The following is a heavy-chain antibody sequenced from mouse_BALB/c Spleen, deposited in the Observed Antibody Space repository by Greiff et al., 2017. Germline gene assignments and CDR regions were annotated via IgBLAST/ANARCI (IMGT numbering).Heavy chain of an antibody. J-gene: IGHJ4*01. CDR1: GFNIKDTY. Sequence: EVHLVESGAELVRPGALVKLSCKASGFNIKDTYMHWVKQRPEQGLEWIGRIDPANGNTKYDPKFQGKATITADTSSNTAYLQLSSLTSEDTAVYYCARGVDYWGQGTSVTVSS. CDR2: IDPANGNT. CDR3: ARGVDY. V-gene: IGHV14-3*02.